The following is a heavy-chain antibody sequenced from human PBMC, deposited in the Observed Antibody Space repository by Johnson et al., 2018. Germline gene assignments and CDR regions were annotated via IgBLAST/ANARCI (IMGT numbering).Heavy chain of an antibody. CDR2: IIPIFGTA. D-gene: IGHD5-18*01. CDR3: VRMRGYSYVAYYYYYGMDV. J-gene: IGHJ6*02. CDR1: GGTFSSYA. Sequence: VQLVQSGAEVKKPGSSVKVSCKASGGTFSSYAISWVRQAPGQGLEWMGGIIPIFGTANYAQKFQGRVTITADESTSTAYVELSSRGCEDPAVYDCVRMRGYSYVAYYYYYGMDVWGQGTTVTVSS. V-gene: IGHV1-69*01.